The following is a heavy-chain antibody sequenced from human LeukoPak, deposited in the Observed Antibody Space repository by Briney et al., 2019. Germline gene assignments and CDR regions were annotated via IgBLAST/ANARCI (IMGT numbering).Heavy chain of an antibody. Sequence: PSETLSLTCTVSGGSISSTSYFWGWIRQPPGEGLEWIGNVYYSGNTYYNPSLKSRFTISVDTSKKQFSLKLNSVTAADTAVYYCARATRWLGNNFYYAMDVWGQGSTVTVSS. D-gene: IGHD6-19*01. CDR2: VYYSGNT. V-gene: IGHV4-39*07. J-gene: IGHJ6*02. CDR1: GGSISSTSYF. CDR3: ARATRWLGNNFYYAMDV.